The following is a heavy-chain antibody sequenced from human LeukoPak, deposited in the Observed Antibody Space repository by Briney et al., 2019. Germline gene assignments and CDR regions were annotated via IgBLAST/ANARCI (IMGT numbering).Heavy chain of an antibody. J-gene: IGHJ3*02. Sequence: SETLSLTCTVSGGSISSYYWSWIRQPPGKGLEWIGYIYYSGSTNYNPSLKSRVTISVDTSKNQFSLKLSSVTAADTAVYYCARDPGVGGFDTWGQGTVVSVSS. CDR3: ARDPGVGGFDT. V-gene: IGHV4-59*01. CDR1: GGSISSYY. D-gene: IGHD4-23*01. CDR2: IYYSGST.